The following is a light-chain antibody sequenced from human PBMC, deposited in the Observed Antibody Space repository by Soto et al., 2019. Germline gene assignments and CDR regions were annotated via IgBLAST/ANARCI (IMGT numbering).Light chain of an antibody. CDR3: QQSYSTLWT. Sequence: DIQMTQSPSSLSASVGDRVTITCRASQSISGYLNWYQQTPGKAPKLLIYAASSLQSGLPSRFSGSGSGTDFTLTISSLQPEDFATYYCQQSYSTLWTFGQGTKVDIK. CDR1: QSISGY. CDR2: AAS. V-gene: IGKV1-39*01. J-gene: IGKJ1*01.